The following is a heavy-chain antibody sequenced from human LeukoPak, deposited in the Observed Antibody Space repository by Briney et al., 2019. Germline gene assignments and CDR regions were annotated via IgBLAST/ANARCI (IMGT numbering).Heavy chain of an antibody. CDR1: GFTFSSYA. J-gene: IGHJ4*02. Sequence: GGSLRLSCAASGFTFSSYAMSWVRQAPGKGLEWVSAISGSDGSTYYADSVKGRFTISRDNSENTLYLQMNSLGADDTAVYYCAKEEYSSGWFLAYFDYWGQGSLVTVSS. V-gene: IGHV3-23*01. CDR2: ISGSDGST. CDR3: AKEEYSSGWFLAYFDY. D-gene: IGHD6-19*01.